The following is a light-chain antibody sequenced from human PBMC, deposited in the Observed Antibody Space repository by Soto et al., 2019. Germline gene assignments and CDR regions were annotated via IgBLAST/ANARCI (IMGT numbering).Light chain of an antibody. Sequence: SYELTQSPSVSVSPGQTASITCSGDKLGERYVSWYQQTPGQSPLLVIYQDNNRPSGIPERFSGSNAANTATLTISGTQTEDEADYYCQVWDGNTVLFGGGTKVTVL. V-gene: IGLV3-1*01. J-gene: IGLJ2*01. CDR3: QVWDGNTVL. CDR2: QDN. CDR1: KLGERY.